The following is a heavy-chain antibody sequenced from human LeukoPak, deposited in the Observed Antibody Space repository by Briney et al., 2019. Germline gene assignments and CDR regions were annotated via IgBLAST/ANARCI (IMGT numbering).Heavy chain of an antibody. CDR2: IYYSGSA. Sequence: SETLSLTCTVSGGSISSGDYYWSWIRQPPGKGLEWIGYIYYSGSAYYNPSLKSRVTISVDTSKNQFSLKLSSVTAADTAVYYCARFAVAQYYFDYWGQGTLVTVSS. CDR3: ARFAVAQYYFDY. D-gene: IGHD6-19*01. J-gene: IGHJ4*02. V-gene: IGHV4-30-4*01. CDR1: GGSISSGDYY.